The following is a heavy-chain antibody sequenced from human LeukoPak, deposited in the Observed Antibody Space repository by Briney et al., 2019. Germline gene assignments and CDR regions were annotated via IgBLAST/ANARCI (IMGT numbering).Heavy chain of an antibody. Sequence: QPGGSLRLSCAASGFTFYSYAMSWVRQAPGKGLEWVSGISGSGGSTFYAESVKGRFTISRDNSKNTLYLQMNSLRAEDTAVYYCAKSHSNGRLRYFDWLFGTTYPTFDYWGQGTLVTVSS. CDR1: GFTFYSYA. J-gene: IGHJ4*02. CDR2: ISGSGGST. V-gene: IGHV3-23*01. CDR3: AKSHSNGRLRYFDWLFGTTYPTFDY. D-gene: IGHD3-9*01.